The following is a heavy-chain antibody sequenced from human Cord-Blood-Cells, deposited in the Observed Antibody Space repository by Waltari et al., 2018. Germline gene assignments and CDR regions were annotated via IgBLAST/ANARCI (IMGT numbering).Heavy chain of an antibody. D-gene: IGHD2-2*01. J-gene: IGHJ6*02. CDR1: GGSFSGYY. Sequence: QVQLQQWGAELLKPSETLSLTCAVYGGSFSGYYWSWIRQPPGKGLELIGEINHSGSTNYNPSLKSRVTISVDTSKNQFSLKLSSVTAADTAVYYCARGGGYCSSTSCFVKSYYYYGMDVWGQGTTVTVSS. V-gene: IGHV4-34*01. CDR3: ARGGGYCSSTSCFVKSYYYYGMDV. CDR2: INHSGST.